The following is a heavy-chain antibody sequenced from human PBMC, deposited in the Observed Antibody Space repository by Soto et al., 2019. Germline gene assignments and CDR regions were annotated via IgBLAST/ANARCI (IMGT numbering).Heavy chain of an antibody. CDR1: GFTFSNYW. J-gene: IGHJ6*03. CDR2: TKSDGSGT. CDR3: ARGGFDYGPVRMDV. Sequence: EVQLVESGGGLLQPGGSLTLSCTASGFTFSNYWRHWVRQAPGKGLVWVSRTKSDGSGTSYTDSVKGRFTISRDNAYNTLYLQMNNLRAEDTAVYYCARGGFDYGPVRMDVWGKGTTVIVS. V-gene: IGHV3-74*01. D-gene: IGHD3-10*01.